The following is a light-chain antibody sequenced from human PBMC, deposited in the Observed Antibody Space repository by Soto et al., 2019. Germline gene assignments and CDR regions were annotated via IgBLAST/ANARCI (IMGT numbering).Light chain of an antibody. CDR3: SSYTSSSTPHVV. CDR1: SSDVGGYNY. Sequence: QSALTQPASVSGSPGQSITISCTATSSDVGGYNYVSWYQQHPGKAPKLMIYEVSNRPSGVSNRFSGSKSGNTASLTISGLQAEDEADYYCSSYTSSSTPHVVFGGGTKVTVL. CDR2: EVS. J-gene: IGLJ2*01. V-gene: IGLV2-14*01.